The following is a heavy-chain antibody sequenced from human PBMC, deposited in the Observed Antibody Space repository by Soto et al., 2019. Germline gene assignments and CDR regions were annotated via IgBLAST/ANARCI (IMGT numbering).Heavy chain of an antibody. CDR3: ARDKGGDSAAYSDY. CDR1: GFTVSTSH. Sequence: GGSLRLSCAASGFTVSTSHMSWVRQAPGKGLEWVSVIYSGGATYYADSVKGRFTISRDNSKNTLYLQMDSLRAEDTAVYYCARDKGGDSAAYSDYWGQGTQVTVSS. V-gene: IGHV3-53*01. J-gene: IGHJ4*02. D-gene: IGHD2-21*01. CDR2: IYSGGAT.